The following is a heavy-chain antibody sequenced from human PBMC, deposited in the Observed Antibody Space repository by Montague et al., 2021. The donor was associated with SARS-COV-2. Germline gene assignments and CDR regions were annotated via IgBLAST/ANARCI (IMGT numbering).Heavy chain of an antibody. Sequence: SETLSLTCTVSGGSISSSIYYWAWIRQPPGKGLEWIGSIYYRGSTYYNPSRKSRVFISVDTSKNQLSLTLTSVTAADTAVYYCATQGDPSGWIPGPFDFWGQGTLLSVSS. D-gene: IGHD6-19*01. J-gene: IGHJ4*02. CDR3: ATQGDPSGWIPGPFDF. CDR2: IYYRGST. V-gene: IGHV4-39*01. CDR1: GGSISSSIYY.